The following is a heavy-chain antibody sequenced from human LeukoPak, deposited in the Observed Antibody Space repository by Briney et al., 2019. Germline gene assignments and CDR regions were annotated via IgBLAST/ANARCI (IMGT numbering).Heavy chain of an antibody. J-gene: IGHJ4*02. Sequence: ASVKVSCKASGYSFTTYAMHWVRQAPGQGLEWMGWISAYNGNTNYAQKLQGRVTMTTDTSTSTAYMELRSLRSDDTAVYYCARDYYYDSNAFDYWGQGTLVTVSS. CDR2: ISAYNGNT. D-gene: IGHD3-22*01. V-gene: IGHV1-18*01. CDR3: ARDYYYDSNAFDY. CDR1: GYSFTTYA.